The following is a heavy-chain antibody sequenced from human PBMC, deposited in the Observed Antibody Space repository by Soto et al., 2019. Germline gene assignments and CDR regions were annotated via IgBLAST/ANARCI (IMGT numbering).Heavy chain of an antibody. Sequence: ASVKVSCKASGYTFTSYYMHWVRQAPGQGLEWMGIINPSGGSTSYAQKFQGRVTMTRDTSTSTVYMELSSLRSEDTAVYYCASGYGSSGYYYSAFDIWGQGTMVIVS. CDR2: INPSGGST. CDR1: GYTFTSYY. V-gene: IGHV1-46*01. CDR3: ASGYGSSGYYYSAFDI. D-gene: IGHD3-22*01. J-gene: IGHJ3*02.